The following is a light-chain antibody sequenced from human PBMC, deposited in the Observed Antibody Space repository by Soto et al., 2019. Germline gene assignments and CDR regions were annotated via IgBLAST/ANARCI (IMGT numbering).Light chain of an antibody. J-gene: IGKJ1*01. CDR3: QQYNDYSAWT. Sequence: DAHMPQYPSTLSSFVGDIVTIICRASQSINKWLAWYQQNPGKSPTLLIYEASILQDGVPSRFSGTVSGTEFTLTIGSLRPDEFATDHCQQYNDYSAWTLGQGTKVDIK. CDR1: QSINKW. V-gene: IGKV1-5*03. CDR2: EAS.